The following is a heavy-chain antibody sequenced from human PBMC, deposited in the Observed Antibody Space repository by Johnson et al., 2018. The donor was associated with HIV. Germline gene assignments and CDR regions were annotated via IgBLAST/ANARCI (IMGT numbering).Heavy chain of an antibody. Sequence: QLVESGGGVVQPGGSLRLSCAASGFTFSDYGMHWVRQAPGKGLEWVSFIHYDGTNKYSPDSVKGRFTISRDNSKNTVYLQMNRLRPEDTAVYYCAKIRRAYYEDAFDMWGQGTMVTVSS. CDR2: IHYDGTNK. CDR3: AKIRRAYYEDAFDM. V-gene: IGHV3-30*02. J-gene: IGHJ3*02. CDR1: GFTFSDYG. D-gene: IGHD3-22*01.